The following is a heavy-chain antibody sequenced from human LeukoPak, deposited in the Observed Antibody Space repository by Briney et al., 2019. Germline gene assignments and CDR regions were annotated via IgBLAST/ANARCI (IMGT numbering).Heavy chain of an antibody. CDR3: ARYIAVTGADYFDF. D-gene: IGHD6-19*01. CDR2: IKQDGSEK. CDR1: GFTFSSYW. J-gene: IGHJ4*02. V-gene: IGHV3-7*04. Sequence: GGSLRLSCAASGFTFSSYWMSWVRQAPGKGLEWVANIKQDGSEKYYVYSVKGRFTISRDNAKDSLYLQMNSLRAEDTAVYYCARYIAVTGADYFDFWGQGTLVTVSS.